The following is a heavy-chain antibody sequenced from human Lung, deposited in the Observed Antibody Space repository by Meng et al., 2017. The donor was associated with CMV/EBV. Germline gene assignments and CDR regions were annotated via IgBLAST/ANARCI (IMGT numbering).Heavy chain of an antibody. D-gene: IGHD1-26*01. CDR3: ARVAGTYYSSPIDY. J-gene: IGHJ4*02. CDR1: RCTFNTYA. Sequence: SRCTFNTYAMHWVRQAPGQGLAWVAVISVDGSNEYYADYVKGRFTISRDNSANTLYMHMNSLRAEDTALYYCARVAGTYYSSPIDYWGQGTLVTVSS. V-gene: IGHV3-30*04. CDR2: ISVDGSNE.